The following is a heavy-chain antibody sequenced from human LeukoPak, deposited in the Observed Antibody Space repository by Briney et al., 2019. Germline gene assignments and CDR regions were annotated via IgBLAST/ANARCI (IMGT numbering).Heavy chain of an antibody. J-gene: IGHJ6*03. V-gene: IGHV1-2*02. CDR2: INPNSGGT. D-gene: IGHD6-19*01. Sequence: ASVKVSCKASGYTFTGYYMHWVRQAPGQGLEWMGWINPNSGGTNYAQKFQGRVTMTRDTSISTAYMELSRLRSDDTAVYYCARAGYSSGWYYYYYMDVWGKGTTVTISS. CDR3: ARAGYSSGWYYYYYMDV. CDR1: GYTFTGYY.